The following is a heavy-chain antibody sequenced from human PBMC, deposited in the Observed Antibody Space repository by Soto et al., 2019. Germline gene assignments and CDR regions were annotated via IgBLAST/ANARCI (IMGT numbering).Heavy chain of an antibody. CDR2: ISSSSSYI. D-gene: IGHD4-17*01. Sequence: GGSLRLSCAASGFTFSSYAMSWVRQAPGKGLEWVSSISSSSSYIYYADSVKGRFTISRDNAKNSLYLQMNSLRAEDTAVYYCARAYGDYAYDAFDIWGQGTMVTVSS. CDR1: GFTFSSYA. J-gene: IGHJ3*02. CDR3: ARAYGDYAYDAFDI. V-gene: IGHV3-21*01.